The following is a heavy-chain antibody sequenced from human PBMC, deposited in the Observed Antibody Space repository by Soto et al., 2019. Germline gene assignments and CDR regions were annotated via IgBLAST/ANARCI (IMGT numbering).Heavy chain of an antibody. J-gene: IGHJ4*02. D-gene: IGHD3-10*01. CDR1: GGSISSFVYS. Sequence: TLCLTCAVSGGSISSFVYSWSWIRQPPGKGLEWIGYIYHSGSTYYNPSLKSRVTISVDTSKNQFSLKLTSVTAADTALYYCARRYGWLYFDYWGQGSLVTVSS. CDR3: ARRYGWLYFDY. V-gene: IGHV4-30-2*03. CDR2: IYHSGST.